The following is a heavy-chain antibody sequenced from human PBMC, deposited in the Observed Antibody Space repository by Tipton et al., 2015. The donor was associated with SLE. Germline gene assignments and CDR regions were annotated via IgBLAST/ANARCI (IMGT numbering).Heavy chain of an antibody. V-gene: IGHV4-59*01. J-gene: IGHJ4*02. CDR1: GGSISRYY. CDR2: ISYSGST. Sequence: PSLTCTVSGGSISRYYWGWIRQPPGKGLEWIGYISYSGSTNYNPSLKSRVTISEDTSKTQFSLNLSSATAADTAVYYCARDQVGVGDFDYWGQGALVTVSS. D-gene: IGHD3-16*01. CDR3: ARDQVGVGDFDY.